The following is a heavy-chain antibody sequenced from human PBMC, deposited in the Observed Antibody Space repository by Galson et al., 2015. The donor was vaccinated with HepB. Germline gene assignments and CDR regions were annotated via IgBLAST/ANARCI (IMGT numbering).Heavy chain of an antibody. J-gene: IGHJ4*02. Sequence: SLRLSCAASGFTFSKYVIHWVRQAPGKGLEWVAVIWYDGSNKYYADSVKGRFTISRDNSKDTVDLQMNSIRADDRAVYYCARGLDIAPTRPLAYCGQGTLVTVSS. CDR3: ARGLDIAPTRPLAY. V-gene: IGHV3-33*01. D-gene: IGHD5-12*01. CDR2: IWYDGSNK. CDR1: GFTFSKYV.